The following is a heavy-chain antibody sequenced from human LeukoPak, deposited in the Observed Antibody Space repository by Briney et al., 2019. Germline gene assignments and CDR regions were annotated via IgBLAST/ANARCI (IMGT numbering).Heavy chain of an antibody. V-gene: IGHV4-39*01. D-gene: IGHD5-24*01. CDR2: IYYSGST. J-gene: IGHJ4*02. CDR1: GGSISSSSYY. Sequence: SETLSLTCTVSGGSISSSSYYWGWIRRPPGKGLEWIGSIYYSGSTYYNPSLKSRVTISVDTSKNQFSLKLSSVTAADTAVYYCARREEEMASPGFDYWGQGTLVTVSS. CDR3: ARREEEMASPGFDY.